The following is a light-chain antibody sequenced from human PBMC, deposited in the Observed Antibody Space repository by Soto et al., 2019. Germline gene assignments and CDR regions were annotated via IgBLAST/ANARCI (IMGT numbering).Light chain of an antibody. CDR3: QQRSDWVS. V-gene: IGKV3-11*01. CDR1: QNVGNY. J-gene: IGKJ4*01. Sequence: EIVLTQSPATLSLSPGERATLSCRASQNVGNYLRWYQQKSGQAPRLLIYDAATRATGIPARFSGSGSGTDFTLTISSLEPEDVAVYFCQQRSDWVSFGGGTKVDIK. CDR2: DAA.